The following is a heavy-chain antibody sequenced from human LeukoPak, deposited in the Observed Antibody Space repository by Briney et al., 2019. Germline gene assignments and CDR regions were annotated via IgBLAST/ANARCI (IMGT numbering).Heavy chain of an antibody. D-gene: IGHD6-6*01. CDR3: ARGPWRIAARLGGYFDY. CDR2: IYYSGST. V-gene: IGHV4-38-2*02. CDR1: GYSISSGYY. J-gene: IGHJ4*02. Sequence: PSETLSLTCTVSGYSISSGYYWGWIRQPPGKGLEWIGSIYYSGSTHYNPSLKSRVTISVDTSKNQFSLKLSSVTAADTAVYYCARGPWRIAARLGGYFDYWGQGTLVTVSS.